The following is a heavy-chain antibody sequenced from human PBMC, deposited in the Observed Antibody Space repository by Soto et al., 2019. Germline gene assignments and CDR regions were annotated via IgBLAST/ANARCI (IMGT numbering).Heavy chain of an antibody. CDR3: ARYIPGVRYYGMDV. V-gene: IGHV3-23*01. CDR2: IGESGATT. J-gene: IGHJ6*02. D-gene: IGHD2-2*01. Sequence: PGGSLRLSCAACGFTFSSYAMDWVRKAPGKGLEWVSAIGESGATTYYADSVKGRFTISRDNSGNTLFLEMYSLRAEDTAVYYCARYIPGVRYYGMDVWGQGTTVTVSS. CDR1: GFTFSSYA.